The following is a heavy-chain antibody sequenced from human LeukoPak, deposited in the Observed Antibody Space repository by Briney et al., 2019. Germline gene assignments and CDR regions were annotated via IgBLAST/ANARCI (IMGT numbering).Heavy chain of an antibody. CDR3: AKAPGGAVAY. CDR1: GFTFSSSA. Sequence: PGGSLRLSCAASGFTFSSSAMSWVRQAPGKGLEWVSAINGGGGSTYCADSVKGRFTISRDNSKNTLYPQMNSLRAEDTAVYYCAKAPGGAVAYWGQGTLVTVSS. D-gene: IGHD6-19*01. V-gene: IGHV3-23*01. CDR2: INGGGGST. J-gene: IGHJ4*02.